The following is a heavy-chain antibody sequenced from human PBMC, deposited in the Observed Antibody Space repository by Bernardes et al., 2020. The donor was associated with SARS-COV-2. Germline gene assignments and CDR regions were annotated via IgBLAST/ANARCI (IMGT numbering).Heavy chain of an antibody. J-gene: IGHJ4*02. CDR3: ARGLRWAFDY. D-gene: IGHD4-17*01. CDR2: IQSGGYT. CDR1: GFTVSSKY. V-gene: IGHV3-53*01. Sequence: GGSLRLSCAVSGFTVSSKYMNWVRQAPGKGLEWVSVIQSGGYTNYADSVTGRFTVSRDTSENTVSLQMNSLRAEDTAVYYCARGLRWAFDYWGQGTLVSVPS.